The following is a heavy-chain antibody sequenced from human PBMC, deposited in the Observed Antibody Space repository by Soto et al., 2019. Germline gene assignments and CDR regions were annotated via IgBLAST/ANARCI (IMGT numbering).Heavy chain of an antibody. J-gene: IGHJ4*02. Sequence: VQLVESGGGVVQPGRSLRLSCAASGFTFSNAWMSWVRQAPGKGLEWVGRIKSKTDGGTTDYAAPVKGRFTISRDDSKNTLYLQMNSLKTEDTAVYYCTTIFAYYYDSSGYGIDYWGQGTLVTVSS. V-gene: IGHV3-15*01. CDR3: TTIFAYYYDSSGYGIDY. CDR1: GFTFSNAW. CDR2: IKSKTDGGTT. D-gene: IGHD3-22*01.